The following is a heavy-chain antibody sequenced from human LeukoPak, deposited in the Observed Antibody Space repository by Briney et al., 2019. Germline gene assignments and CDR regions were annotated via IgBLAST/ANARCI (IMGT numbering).Heavy chain of an antibody. CDR1: GASFSSID. D-gene: IGHD1-26*01. J-gene: IGHJ4*02. V-gene: IGHV4-59*08. CDR3: ARNVFTCGNIY. Sequence: PSETLSLTFTISGASFSSIDSTWFRQPPGKGLEWIAYMHNSGSTKYNPSLKSRVTISVDTSKNHFSLKLRSVTAADTASYYCARNVFTCGNIYWGQGTLVTVS. CDR2: MHNSGST.